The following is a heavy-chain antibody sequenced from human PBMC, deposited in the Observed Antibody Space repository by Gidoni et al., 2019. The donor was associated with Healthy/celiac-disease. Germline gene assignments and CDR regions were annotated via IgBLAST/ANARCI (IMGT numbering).Heavy chain of an antibody. CDR2: INHSGST. Sequence: QVQLQQWGAGLLKPSETLSLTCPVYGGSFSGYYWSWIRQPPGKGLEWIGEINHSGSTNYNPSLKSRVTISVDTSKNQFSLKLSSVTAADTAVYYCARGLSGCRCFGMDVWGQGTTVTVSS. D-gene: IGHD6-19*01. V-gene: IGHV4-34*01. J-gene: IGHJ6*02. CDR3: ARGLSGCRCFGMDV. CDR1: GGSFSGYY.